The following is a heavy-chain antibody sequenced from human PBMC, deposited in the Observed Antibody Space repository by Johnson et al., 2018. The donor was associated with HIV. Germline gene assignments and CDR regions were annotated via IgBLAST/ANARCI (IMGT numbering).Heavy chain of an antibody. CDR3: ARTRQGAFDI. CDR1: GFTFSSYA. Sequence: QVQLVESGGGVVQPGRSLRLSCAASGFTFSSYAMHWVRQAPGKGLEWVAVISYDGSNKYYADSVKGRFTISRDNSKNTLYLQMKSLRPQDTALYYCARTRQGAFDIWGQGTMVTVSS. J-gene: IGHJ3*02. V-gene: IGHV3-30*14. CDR2: ISYDGSNK.